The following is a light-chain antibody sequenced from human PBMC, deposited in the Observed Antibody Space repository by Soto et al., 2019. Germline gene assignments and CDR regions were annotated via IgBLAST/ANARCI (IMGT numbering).Light chain of an antibody. CDR3: QLYYTVPWT. Sequence: DIVMTQSPDSLAVSLGERATINCKSSQTVQYDYDSNKNHHLGWYQQKPGQPPRLLIYWASTRQSGVPDRFSGSGSGTDFTLTISSLQAEDVAVYYCQLYYTVPWTYGQGTKVEIK. CDR2: WAS. CDR1: QTVQYDYDSNKNHH. V-gene: IGKV4-1*01. J-gene: IGKJ1*01.